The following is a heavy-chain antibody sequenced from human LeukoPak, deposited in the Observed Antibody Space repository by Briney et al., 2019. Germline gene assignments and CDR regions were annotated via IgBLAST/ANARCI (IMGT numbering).Heavy chain of an antibody. Sequence: GGSLRLSCAASGFTFASYSMNWVRQAPGKGLVWVSRINTDGSSTSYADSVKGRFTISRDNAKNTLYLQMNSLRDEDTDVYYCARVPYHGSSPFDYWGQGTLVTVSS. V-gene: IGHV3-74*01. CDR3: ARVPYHGSSPFDY. J-gene: IGHJ4*02. CDR1: GFTFASYS. D-gene: IGHD6-6*01. CDR2: INTDGSST.